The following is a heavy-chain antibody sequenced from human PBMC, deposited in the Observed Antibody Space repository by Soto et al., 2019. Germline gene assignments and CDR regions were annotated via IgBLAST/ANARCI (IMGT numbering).Heavy chain of an antibody. CDR1: GYTFNNYG. CDR3: ARDGYYDSGSYGMDV. Sequence: QVQLVQSGAEVKKPGASVKVSCKTSGYTFNNYGISWVRQAPGQGLEWMGWISDYNGNTNYPQKCQGRVTMTTDTSTKRVYMVLTGLGSDDTAVYYCARDGYYDSGSYGMDVWGRGTTVTVSS. D-gene: IGHD3-10*01. CDR2: ISDYNGNT. V-gene: IGHV1-18*01. J-gene: IGHJ6*02.